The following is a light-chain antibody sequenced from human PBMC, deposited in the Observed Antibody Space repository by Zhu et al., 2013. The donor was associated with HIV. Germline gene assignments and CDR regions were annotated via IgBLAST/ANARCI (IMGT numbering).Light chain of an antibody. J-gene: IGKJ5*01. CDR3: QQYNSLPT. Sequence: DIQMTQSPSSLSASVGDRLTITCQASQDVNKYLNWYQLKPGKAPKLLIYDASNLETGVPSRFSGSGSGTDFTFTISSLQPEDIATYYCQQYNSLPTFGQGTRLEIK. V-gene: IGKV1-33*01. CDR2: DAS. CDR1: QDVNKY.